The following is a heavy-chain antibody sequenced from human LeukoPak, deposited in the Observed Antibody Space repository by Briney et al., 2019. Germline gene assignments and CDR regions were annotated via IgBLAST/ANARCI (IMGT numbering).Heavy chain of an antibody. V-gene: IGHV4-34*01. J-gene: IGHJ4*02. CDR3: ARDKLCSDTGSCNIGLFDF. D-gene: IGHD2-15*01. CDR1: GGSFSGYY. Sequence: NSSETQSLTCGVFGGSFSGYYWTWLRQPPGKGLEWIGQINHRGSSHYNPSLRSRVTISVDTSKTQFSLKLTSVTAADTAVYYCARDKLCSDTGSCNIGLFDFWGQGALVTVSS. CDR2: INHRGSS.